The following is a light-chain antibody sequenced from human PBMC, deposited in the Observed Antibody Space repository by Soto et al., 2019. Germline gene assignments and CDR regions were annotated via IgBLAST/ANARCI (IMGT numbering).Light chain of an antibody. CDR2: VGTGGIVG. CDR3: GADHGSGSNFVSV. J-gene: IGLJ2*01. Sequence: QSVLTQPPSASASLGASVTLTCTLSSGYSNYKVDWYQQRPGKGPRFVMRVGTGGIVGPKGDGIPDRFSVLGSGLNRYLTIKNIQEEDESDYHCGADHGSGSNFVSVFGGGTKLTVL. CDR1: SGYSNYK. V-gene: IGLV9-49*01.